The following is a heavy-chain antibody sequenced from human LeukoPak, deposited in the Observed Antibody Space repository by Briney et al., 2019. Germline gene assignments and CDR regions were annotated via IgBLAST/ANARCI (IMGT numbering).Heavy chain of an antibody. J-gene: IGHJ4*02. CDR3: ARDSGGDFWSTPMDY. V-gene: IGHV5-51*01. CDR2: IFPGDSDA. D-gene: IGHD3-3*01. Sequence: GESLKISCKGSGYIFTNYWIGWVRQMPGKGLEWMGIIFPGDSDAKYSPSLKGQVTMSVDKSTSTAYLQWSSLKASDTAIYFCARDSGGDFWSTPMDYWGQGTVVTVSS. CDR1: GYIFTNYW.